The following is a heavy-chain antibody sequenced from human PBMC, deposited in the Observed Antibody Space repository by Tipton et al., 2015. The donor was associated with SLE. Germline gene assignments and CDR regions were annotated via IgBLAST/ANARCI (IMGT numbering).Heavy chain of an antibody. J-gene: IGHJ4*02. CDR3: AKQIYSNNWYTEVGDFFDY. CDR2: ISYDGSNK. D-gene: IGHD6-13*01. Sequence: SLRLSCAASGFTFSSYAMQWVRQDPGKGVGWVALISYDGSNKSYAESVKGRFNISRDISKSTFSLHMSSLRAGDTALYYCAKQIYSNNWYTEVGDFFDYWCQGTLVTVSS. CDR1: GFTFSSYA. V-gene: IGHV3-30*04.